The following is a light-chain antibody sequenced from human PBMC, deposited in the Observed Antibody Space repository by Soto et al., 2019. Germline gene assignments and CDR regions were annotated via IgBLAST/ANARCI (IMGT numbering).Light chain of an antibody. J-gene: IGKJ1*01. CDR2: RVS. V-gene: IGKV2-30*02. Sequence: DVVMTQSPLSLPVTLGQPASISCRSSQSLLHSDGNTYLNWFQQRPGQSPRRLIYRVSNRDSGVPDRFSGSGSGTDFTLKISRVEAEDVGMYYCMQGTPWPPWTFGQGTKVEIK. CDR1: QSLLHSDGNTY. CDR3: MQGTPWPPWT.